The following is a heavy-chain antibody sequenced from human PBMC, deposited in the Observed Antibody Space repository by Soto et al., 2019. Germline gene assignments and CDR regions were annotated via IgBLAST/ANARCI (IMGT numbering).Heavy chain of an antibody. CDR2: IYYSGST. CDR3: ARVGSGYYHEYFQH. J-gene: IGHJ1*01. D-gene: IGHD3-22*01. V-gene: IGHV4-59*01. Sequence: SETLSLTCTVSGGSISSYYWSWIRQPPGKGLEWIGYIYYSGSTNYNPSLKSRVTISVDTSKNQFSLKLSSVTAADTAVYYCARVGSGYYHEYFQHWGQGTLVTVSS. CDR1: GGSISSYY.